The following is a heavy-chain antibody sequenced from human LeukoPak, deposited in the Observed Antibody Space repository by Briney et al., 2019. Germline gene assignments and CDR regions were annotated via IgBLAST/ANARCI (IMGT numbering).Heavy chain of an antibody. V-gene: IGHV1-18*01. Sequence: ASVKVSCKTSGYTFSDYGISWVRQAPGQGLEWMGWISPVNGHTDYAQKFQGRITMTKDTSTSTAYMHLRNLRSDDTAVYYCARDFGAWWFDPWGQGTLITVSS. J-gene: IGHJ5*02. CDR3: ARDFGAWWFDP. CDR2: ISPVNGHT. CDR1: GYTFSDYG. D-gene: IGHD3-16*01.